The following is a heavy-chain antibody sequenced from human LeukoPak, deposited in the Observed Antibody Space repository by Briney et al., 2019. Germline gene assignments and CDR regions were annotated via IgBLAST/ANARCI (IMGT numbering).Heavy chain of an antibody. J-gene: IGHJ4*02. CDR2: IYSCGDTT. V-gene: IGHV3-23*01. Sequence: PGGPLTLPCALSGFLLSTYALVCLRPAPGKGVEGVSSIYSCGDTTYYADSVKGQFTISRDNSKNTLDLQMSSLRAEDTAMYHCAKVKAVGAVASYFDYWGQGTLVTVSS. CDR1: GFLLSTYA. D-gene: IGHD4/OR15-4a*01. CDR3: AKVKAVGAVASYFDY.